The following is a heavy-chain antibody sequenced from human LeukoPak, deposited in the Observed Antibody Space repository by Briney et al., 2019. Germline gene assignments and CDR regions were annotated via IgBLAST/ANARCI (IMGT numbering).Heavy chain of an antibody. D-gene: IGHD4-17*01. Sequence: GGSLRLSCVVSGFTFDTYAMSWVRQAPGKGLEWVSTISDNGASTYYAYSVKGRFTISRDKSEKTLYLQMRSLRAEDTAVYYCAKDLSLYCDYDDAFFLWGQGTMVTGSS. J-gene: IGHJ3*01. CDR3: AKDLSLYCDYDDAFFL. CDR2: ISDNGAST. V-gene: IGHV3-23*01. CDR1: GFTFDTYA.